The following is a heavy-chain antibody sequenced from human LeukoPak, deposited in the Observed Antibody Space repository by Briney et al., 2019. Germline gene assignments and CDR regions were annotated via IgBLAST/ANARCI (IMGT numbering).Heavy chain of an antibody. CDR3: ARGPHYYDSSGYWDFDY. J-gene: IGHJ4*02. CDR1: GFTFSSYS. D-gene: IGHD3-22*01. V-gene: IGHV3-21*01. Sequence: GGSLRLSCAASGFTFSSYSMNWVRQAPGKGLEWVSSISSSSSYIYYADSVKGRFTISRDNAKNSLYLQMNSLRAEDTAVYYCARGPHYYDSSGYWDFDYWGQGTLVTVSS. CDR2: ISSSSSYI.